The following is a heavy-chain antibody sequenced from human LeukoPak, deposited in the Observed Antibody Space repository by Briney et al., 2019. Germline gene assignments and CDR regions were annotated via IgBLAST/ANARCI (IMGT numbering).Heavy chain of an antibody. Sequence: ASVKVSCKASGYTFTSYGISWVRQATGQGLEWMGWMNPNSGNTGYAQKFQGRVTMTRNTSISTAYMELSSLRSEDTAVYYCARVRGCSSTSCYKRGINWFDPWGQGTLVTVSS. D-gene: IGHD2-2*02. CDR2: MNPNSGNT. CDR3: ARVRGCSSTSCYKRGINWFDP. V-gene: IGHV1-8*02. CDR1: GYTFTSYG. J-gene: IGHJ5*02.